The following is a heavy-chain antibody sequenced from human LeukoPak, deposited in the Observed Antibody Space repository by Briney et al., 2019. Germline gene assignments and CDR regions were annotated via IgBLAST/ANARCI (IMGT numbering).Heavy chain of an antibody. CDR2: ISGGGDST. V-gene: IGHV3-23*01. J-gene: IGHJ4*02. CDR1: GFTFNTYG. CDR3: ARRYCSSTSCFGDY. D-gene: IGHD2-2*01. Sequence: GGSLRLSCAASGFTFNTYGMAWVRQAPGKGLEWVSAISGGGDSTRYGDSVTGRFTISRDNSKNTLYLQMNSLRAEDTAVDYCARRYCSSTSCFGDYWGQGTLVTVSS.